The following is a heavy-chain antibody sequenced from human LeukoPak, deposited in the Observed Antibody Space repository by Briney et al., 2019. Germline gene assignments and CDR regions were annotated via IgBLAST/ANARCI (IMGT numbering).Heavy chain of an antibody. CDR3: AIQHCGGDCQLDY. Sequence: ASVKVSCKASGGTFSSYAISWVRQAPGQGLEWMGGIIPIFATANYAQKFQGRVSITADESTSTAYMELSSLRSEDTAVYYCAIQHCGGDCQLDYWGQGTLVTVSS. D-gene: IGHD2-21*01. CDR1: GGTFSSYA. V-gene: IGHV1-69*13. CDR2: IIPIFATA. J-gene: IGHJ4*02.